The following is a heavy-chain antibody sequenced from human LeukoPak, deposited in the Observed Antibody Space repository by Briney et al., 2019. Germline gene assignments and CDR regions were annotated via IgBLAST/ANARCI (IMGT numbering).Heavy chain of an antibody. D-gene: IGHD2-15*01. Sequence: SSHTRSLTCAISGDSVSTNSVAGNWIRPSPSEGLRWLGRTYYRSKWNNDYAVSVKSRISINPDTSKNHFSLHLNSVTPDHPALYYCARGRYSAFDLWGQGTMVTVSS. V-gene: IGHV6-1*01. CDR1: GDSVSTNSVA. CDR2: TYYRSKWNN. J-gene: IGHJ3*01. CDR3: ARGRYSAFDL.